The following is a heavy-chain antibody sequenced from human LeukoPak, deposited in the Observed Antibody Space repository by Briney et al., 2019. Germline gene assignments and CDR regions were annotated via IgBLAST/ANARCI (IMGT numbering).Heavy chain of an antibody. V-gene: IGHV4-39*07. CDR1: GGSISSSSYY. CDR3: ARVGYDFWSGYRQHYYFDY. J-gene: IGHJ4*02. Sequence: SETLSLTCTVSGGSISSSSYYCGWIRQPPGKGLEWIGSIYYSGSTYYNPSLKSRVTISVDTSKNQFSLKLSSVTAADTAVYYCARVGYDFWSGYRQHYYFDYWGQGTLVTVSS. CDR2: IYYSGST. D-gene: IGHD3-3*01.